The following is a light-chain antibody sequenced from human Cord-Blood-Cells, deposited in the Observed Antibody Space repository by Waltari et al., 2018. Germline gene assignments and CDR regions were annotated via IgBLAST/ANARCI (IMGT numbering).Light chain of an antibody. CDR3: CSYAGSSTLV. CDR1: SSDVGSYNL. CDR2: EGS. V-gene: IGLV2-23*01. Sequence: QSALTQPASVSGSPGQSITISCTGTSSDVGSYNLFSWYKQHPGKAPKLMIYEGSTRPSGFSNRFSGSKSGNTASLTISGLQAEDEADYYCCSYAGSSTLVFGGGTKLTVL. J-gene: IGLJ3*02.